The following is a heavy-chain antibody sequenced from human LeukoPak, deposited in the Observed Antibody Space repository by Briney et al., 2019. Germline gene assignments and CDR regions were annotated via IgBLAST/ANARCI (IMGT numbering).Heavy chain of an antibody. CDR3: ARDPTDSNSWYFDY. D-gene: IGHD6-13*01. Sequence: GASLKVSRNASLNTFTSYYMHWVRQAPGQGLEWMGIINPSGGSTSYAQKFQGRVTMTRDTSTSTVYMELSSLRSEDTAVYYCARDPTDSNSWYFDYWGQGTLVTVSS. CDR2: INPSGGST. V-gene: IGHV1-46*01. CDR1: LNTFTSYY. J-gene: IGHJ4*02.